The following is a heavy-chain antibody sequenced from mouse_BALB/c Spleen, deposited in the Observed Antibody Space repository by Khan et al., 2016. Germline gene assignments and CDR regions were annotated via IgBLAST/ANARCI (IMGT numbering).Heavy chain of an antibody. CDR1: GYSITSGYS. CDR2: IHYSGST. V-gene: IGHV3-1*02. D-gene: IGHD2-3*01. J-gene: IGHJ3*01. Sequence: EVQLQESGPDLVKPSQSLSLTCTVTGYSITSGYSWHWIRQFPGNKLEWMGYIHYSGSTNYNPSLKSRISITRATSKNQFFLQLNSVTTVYTATDYCARGGDGYYRAWFAYWGQGTLVTVSA. CDR3: ARGGDGYYRAWFAY.